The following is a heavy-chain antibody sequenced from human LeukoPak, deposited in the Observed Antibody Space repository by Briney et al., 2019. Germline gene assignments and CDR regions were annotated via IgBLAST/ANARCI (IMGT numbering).Heavy chain of an antibody. Sequence: SQTLSLTCAVSGGSISSGDFPWSWIRQPPGKGLEWIGYIFHTGHTSYNPSLKSRVTISVDMSKNQLSLRLTSVTAADTAVYYCARGFYGAGSQYDYWGQGTLVTVSS. D-gene: IGHD3-10*01. CDR1: GGSISSGDFP. J-gene: IGHJ4*02. CDR3: ARGFYGAGSQYDY. CDR2: IFHTGHT. V-gene: IGHV4-30-2*01.